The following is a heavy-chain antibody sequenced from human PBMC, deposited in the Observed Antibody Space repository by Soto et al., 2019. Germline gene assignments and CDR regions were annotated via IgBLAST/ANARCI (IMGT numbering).Heavy chain of an antibody. D-gene: IGHD6-13*01. CDR3: AREGSSRSYYYDY. Sequence: EVQLVESGGGLVQPGGSLRLSCAASGFTFSDYSMNWVRQAPGKGLEWVSYIRSSGNTIYYAYSVRGRFTISRDSAENSLYLQMNSLRVEDTAVYYCAREGSSRSYYYDYWGQGTLVTVSS. V-gene: IGHV3-48*01. CDR2: IRSSGNTI. CDR1: GFTFSDYS. J-gene: IGHJ4*02.